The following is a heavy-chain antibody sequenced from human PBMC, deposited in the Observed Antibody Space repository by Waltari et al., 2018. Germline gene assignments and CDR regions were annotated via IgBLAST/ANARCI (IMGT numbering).Heavy chain of an antibody. CDR2: IIPIFGTA. J-gene: IGHJ4*02. CDR3: ARDSRDGYNLDY. D-gene: IGHD5-12*01. CDR1: GGTFSSYA. V-gene: IGHV1-69*12. Sequence: QVQLVQSGAEVKKPGSSVKVSCKASGGTFSSYAISWVRQAPGQGLEWMGGIIPIFGTANYAQKFQGRVTITADESTSKADMELSSLRSENTAVYYGARDSRDGYNLDYWGQGTLVTVSS.